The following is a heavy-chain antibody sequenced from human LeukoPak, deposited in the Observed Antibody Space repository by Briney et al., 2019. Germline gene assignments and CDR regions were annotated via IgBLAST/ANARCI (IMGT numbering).Heavy chain of an antibody. CDR2: ISYDGSNK. CDR1: GFTFSSYG. J-gene: IGHJ4*02. V-gene: IGHV3-30*03. Sequence: GGSLRLSCAASGFTFSSYGMHWVRQAPGKGLEWVAVISYDGSNKYYADSVKGRFTISRDNSKNTLYLQMNSLRAEDTAVYYCVTSSWVYWGQGTLVTVSS. CDR3: VTSSWVY. D-gene: IGHD6-13*01.